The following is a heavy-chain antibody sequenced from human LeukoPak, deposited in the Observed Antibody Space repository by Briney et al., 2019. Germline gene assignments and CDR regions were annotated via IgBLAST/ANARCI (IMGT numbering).Heavy chain of an antibody. CDR2: MNPNSGNT. CDR1: VYTFTSYD. D-gene: IGHD3-16*02. Sequence: ASVKASFKASVYTFTSYDINWVRHATGQGLEWMGWMNPNSGNTGYAQKFQGRVTMTRNTSISTAYMELSSLRSEDTAVYYCARAAVVSGTYYDYVWGSYRKLIYDYWGQGTLVTVSS. CDR3: ARAAVVSGTYYDYVWGSYRKLIYDY. J-gene: IGHJ4*02. V-gene: IGHV1-8*01.